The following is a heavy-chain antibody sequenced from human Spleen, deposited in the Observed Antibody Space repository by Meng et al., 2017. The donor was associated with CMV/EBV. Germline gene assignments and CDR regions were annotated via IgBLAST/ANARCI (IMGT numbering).Heavy chain of an antibody. CDR1: GFTFSSYA. CDR3: AKGDIVVVRNGDAFDM. Sequence: GESLKISCAASGFTFSSYAMSWVRQAPGKGLEWVSVISGSSANIFYSGSVKGRFTTSRDNSKNTLYLQMNSLRAEDTAVYYWAKGDIVVVRNGDAFDMWGQGTMVTVSS. D-gene: IGHD2-2*01. J-gene: IGHJ3*02. V-gene: IGHV3-23*01. CDR2: ISGSSANI.